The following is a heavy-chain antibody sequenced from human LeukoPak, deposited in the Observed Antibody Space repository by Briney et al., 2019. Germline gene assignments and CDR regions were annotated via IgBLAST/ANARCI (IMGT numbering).Heavy chain of an antibody. CDR2: IYSGVST. D-gene: IGHD2-2*01. Sequence: PGGSLRLSCAASGFTVSSNYMSWVRHAPGKGLEWVSVIYSGVSTYYADSVSGRFTISRDNSKNTLYLQMNSLRAEDTAVYYCARGGMIVPVDWGQGTLVTVSS. V-gene: IGHV3-53*01. CDR1: GFTVSSNY. CDR3: ARGGMIVPVD. J-gene: IGHJ4*02.